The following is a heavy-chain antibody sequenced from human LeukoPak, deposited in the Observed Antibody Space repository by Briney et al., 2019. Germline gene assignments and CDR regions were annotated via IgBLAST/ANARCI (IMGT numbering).Heavy chain of an antibody. V-gene: IGHV1-2*06. D-gene: IGHD2-2*01. Sequence: ASVKVSCKASGYTFTGYYMHWVRQAPGQGLEWMGRINPKSGDTNYAQKFQGRVTMTMDTSITTAYMELSRLRSDDTAVYYCARDQVGCSSTSCLIDYWGQGTLVTVSS. CDR2: INPKSGDT. J-gene: IGHJ4*02. CDR3: ARDQVGCSSTSCLIDY. CDR1: GYTFTGYY.